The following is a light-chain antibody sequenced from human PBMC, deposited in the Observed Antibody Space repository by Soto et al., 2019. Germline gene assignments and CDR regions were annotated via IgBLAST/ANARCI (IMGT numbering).Light chain of an antibody. Sequence: DIQMTQSPFSLSASVGDRVTITCRASQGIRNLGWFQQKQGEAPKRLIYATSSLESGVPSRFSGRGSGTEFTLPISSLQPEDLATYFCLQHNTDPYTFGQGTKLDIK. CDR2: ATS. V-gene: IGKV1-17*01. CDR3: LQHNTDPYT. CDR1: QGIRN. J-gene: IGKJ2*01.